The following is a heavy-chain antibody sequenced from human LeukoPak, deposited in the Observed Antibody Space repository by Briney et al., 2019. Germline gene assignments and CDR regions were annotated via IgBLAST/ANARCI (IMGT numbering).Heavy chain of an antibody. V-gene: IGHV3-15*01. CDR3: TTDLSPRQWLAGGEYYYYGMDV. D-gene: IGHD6-19*01. CDR1: GFTFSNAW. CDR2: IKSKTDGGTT. Sequence: KPGGSLRLSCAASGFTFSNAWMSWVRQAPGKGLEWVGRIKSKTDGGTTDYAAPVKGRFTISRDDSKNTLYLQMNSLKTEDTAVYYCTTDLSPRQWLAGGEYYYYGMDVWGQGTTVTVSS. J-gene: IGHJ6*02.